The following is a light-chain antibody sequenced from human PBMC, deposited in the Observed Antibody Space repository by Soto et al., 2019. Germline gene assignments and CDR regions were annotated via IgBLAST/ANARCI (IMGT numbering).Light chain of an antibody. CDR1: SSNIGNNY. J-gene: IGLJ1*01. V-gene: IGLV1-51*02. CDR2: ENN. Sequence: QSVLTQPPSVSAAPGQKVTISCSGSSSNIGNNYVSWYQQLPGTAPKLLIYENNKRPSGIPDRFSGSKSGTSATLGITGLQTGDEDDYYCGTWDSSLGAYVFGTGTKLTVL. CDR3: GTWDSSLGAYV.